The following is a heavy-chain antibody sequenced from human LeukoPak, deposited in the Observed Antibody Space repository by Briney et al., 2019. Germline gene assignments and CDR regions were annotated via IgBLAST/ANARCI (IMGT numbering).Heavy chain of an antibody. J-gene: IGHJ4*02. V-gene: IGHV3-48*03. CDR2: ISSSGSTI. CDR3: ARGLYCSGGSCYGDFDY. D-gene: IGHD2-15*01. CDR1: GFTFSSYE. Sequence: GGSLSLSCAVSGFTFSSYEMKWVRQAPGKGLEWVSYISSSGSTIYYADSVKGRFTISRDNAKNSLYLQMNSLRAEDTAVYYCARGLYCSGGSCYGDFDYWGQGTLVTVSS.